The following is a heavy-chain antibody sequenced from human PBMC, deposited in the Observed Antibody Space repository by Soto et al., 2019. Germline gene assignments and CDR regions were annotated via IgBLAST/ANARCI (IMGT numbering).Heavy chain of an antibody. CDR1: GFTIDDYA. J-gene: IGHJ4*01. CDR2: ISWNSENI. V-gene: IGHV3-9*01. D-gene: IGHD2-15*01. Sequence: EVQLVESGGGLVQPGRSLRLSCAASGFTIDDYAMHWVRQTPGKGLEWVSAISWNSENIDYADSVKGRFTISRDNAMNSLYLQMNRLRPQDTALYFCARGRDFAAVVASTPFDHWCHGTLVTVSS. CDR3: ARGRDFAAVVASTPFDH.